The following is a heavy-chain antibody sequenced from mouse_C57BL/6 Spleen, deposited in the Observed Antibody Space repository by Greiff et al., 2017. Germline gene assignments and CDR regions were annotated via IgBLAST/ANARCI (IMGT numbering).Heavy chain of an antibody. CDR3: ARIDYYDGGVAY. D-gene: IGHD1-1*01. CDR2: IHPNSGST. V-gene: IGHV1-64*01. CDR1: GYTFTSYW. J-gene: IGHJ3*01. Sequence: QVQLQQPGAELVKPGASVKLSCKASGYTFTSYWMHWVKQRPGQVLEWIGMIHPNSGSTNYNEKFKSKATLTVDKSSITAYMQLSSLTSEDSAVYYCARIDYYDGGVAYWGQGPLVTVSA.